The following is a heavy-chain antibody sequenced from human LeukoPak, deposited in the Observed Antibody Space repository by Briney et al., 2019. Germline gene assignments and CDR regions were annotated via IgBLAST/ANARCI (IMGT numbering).Heavy chain of an antibody. J-gene: IGHJ6*02. V-gene: IGHV1-58*02. CDR3: AADRGSGWKYYYYGMDV. CDR2: IVVGSGNT. Sequence: EASVKVSCKASGFTFTSSAMQWVRQARGQRLEWIGWIVVGSGNTNYAQRFQERVTITRDMSTSTAYMELSSLRSEDTAVYYCAADRGSGWKYYYYGMDVWGQGTTVTVSS. CDR1: GFTFTSSA. D-gene: IGHD6-19*01.